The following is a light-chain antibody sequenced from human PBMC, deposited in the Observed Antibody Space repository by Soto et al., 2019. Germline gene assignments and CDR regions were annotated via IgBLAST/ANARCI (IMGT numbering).Light chain of an antibody. CDR3: QQANIFPFT. J-gene: IGKJ3*01. CDR1: QGISSW. V-gene: IGKV1-12*01. Sequence: DIQMTQSPSSVSASVGDRVTITCRASQGISSWLAWYQQKPGKAPNLLIYAASTLQSGVPLRFRGSESGTDFTLPISSLQPEDFATYYCQQANIFPFTFGPGTKVDIK. CDR2: AAS.